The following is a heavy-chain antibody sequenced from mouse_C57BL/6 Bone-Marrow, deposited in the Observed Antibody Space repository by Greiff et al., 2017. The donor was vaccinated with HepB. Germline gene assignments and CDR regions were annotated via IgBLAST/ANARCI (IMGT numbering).Heavy chain of an antibody. J-gene: IGHJ4*01. Sequence: EVQVVESGGGLVQPKGSLKLSCAASGFSFNTYAMTWVRQAPGKGLEWVARIRSKSNNYATYYADSVKDRFTISRDDSESMLYLQMNNLKTEDTAMYYCVRHGKRDYYAMDYWGQGTSVTVSS. CDR3: VRHGKRDYYAMDY. CDR2: IRSKSNNYAT. CDR1: GFSFNTYA. V-gene: IGHV10-1*01. D-gene: IGHD1-1*01.